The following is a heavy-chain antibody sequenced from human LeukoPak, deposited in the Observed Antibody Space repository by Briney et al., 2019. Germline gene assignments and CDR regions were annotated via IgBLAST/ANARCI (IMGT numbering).Heavy chain of an antibody. Sequence: ASVKVSCKASGYTFTSYGISWVRQAPGQRLEWMGWISAYNGNTNYAQKLQGRVTMTTDTSTSTAYMELRSLRSDDPAVYYCARDPVTRYYGSGSYSRKKFDYWGQGTLVTVSS. D-gene: IGHD3-10*01. J-gene: IGHJ4*02. V-gene: IGHV1-18*01. CDR1: GYTFTSYG. CDR2: ISAYNGNT. CDR3: ARDPVTRYYGSGSYSRKKFDY.